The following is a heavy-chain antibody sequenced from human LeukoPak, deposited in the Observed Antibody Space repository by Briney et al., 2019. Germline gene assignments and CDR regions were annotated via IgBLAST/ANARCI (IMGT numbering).Heavy chain of an antibody. J-gene: IGHJ4*02. CDR3: AREDVVDYVWGSYRF. CDR2: INAGNGNT. Sequence: GASVKVSCKASGYTFTSYAMHWVRQAPGQRLEWMGWINAGNGNTKYSQKFQGRVTITRDTSASTAHMELSSLRSEDTAMYYCAREDVVDYVWGSYRFWGQGTLVTVSS. V-gene: IGHV1-3*01. D-gene: IGHD3-16*02. CDR1: GYTFTSYA.